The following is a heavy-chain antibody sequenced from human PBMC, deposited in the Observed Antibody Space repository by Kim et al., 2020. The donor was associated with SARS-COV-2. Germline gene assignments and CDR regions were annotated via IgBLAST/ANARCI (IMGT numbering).Heavy chain of an antibody. CDR3: AGPREDYYSSGYYRGIDAFDI. CDR2: IYYSGST. Sequence: SETPSLTCTVSGGSISSYYWSWIRQPPGKGLEWIGYIYYSGSTNYNPSLKSRVTISVDTSKNQFSLKLSSVTAADTAVYYCAGPREDYYSSGYYRGIDAFDIWGQGTMVTVSS. CDR1: GGSISSYY. V-gene: IGHV4-59*01. D-gene: IGHD3-22*01. J-gene: IGHJ3*02.